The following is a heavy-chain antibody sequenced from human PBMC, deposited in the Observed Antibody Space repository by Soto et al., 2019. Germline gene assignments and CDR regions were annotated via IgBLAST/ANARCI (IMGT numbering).Heavy chain of an antibody. CDR3: ASGSKVATTTGDIDY. J-gene: IGHJ4*02. Sequence: QVQLVQSGAEVKKPGASVKVSCKASGYTFTSYYMHWVRQAPGQGLEWMGIINPSGGSTSYAQKFQGRVTMTRDTSTSTVYMELSSLRSEDTAVYYCASGSKVATTTGDIDYWGQGTLVTVSS. CDR1: GYTFTSYY. CDR2: INPSGGST. V-gene: IGHV1-46*03. D-gene: IGHD5-12*01.